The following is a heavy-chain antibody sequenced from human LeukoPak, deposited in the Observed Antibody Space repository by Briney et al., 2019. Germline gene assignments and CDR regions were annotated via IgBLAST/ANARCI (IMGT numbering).Heavy chain of an antibody. CDR3: ARDGCGYCSGGSCYLCYYYYYMDV. D-gene: IGHD2-15*01. J-gene: IGHJ6*03. V-gene: IGHV4-61*02. Sequence: SETLSLTCTVSGGSISSGSYYWSWIRQPAGKGLGWIGRIYTSGSTNYNPSLKGRVTISVDTSKNQFSLKLSSVTAADTAVYYCARDGCGYCSGGSCYLCYYYYYMDVWGKGTTVTVSS. CDR1: GGSISSGSYY. CDR2: IYTSGST.